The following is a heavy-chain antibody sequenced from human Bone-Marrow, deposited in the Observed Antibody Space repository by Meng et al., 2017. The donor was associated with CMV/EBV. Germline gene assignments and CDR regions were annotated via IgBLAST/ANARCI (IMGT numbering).Heavy chain of an antibody. Sequence: ASVKVSCKASGYTFTGYYMHWVRQAPGQGLEWMGWINPNSGGTNYAQKFQGRVTMTRDTSISTAYMELSRLRSDDTAVYYCARGIGYCSSTSCYTEYYYYGMDVWGQGTTVTVSS. CDR1: GYTFTGYY. J-gene: IGHJ6*02. CDR3: ARGIGYCSSTSCYTEYYYYGMDV. CDR2: INPNSGGT. D-gene: IGHD2-2*02. V-gene: IGHV1-2*02.